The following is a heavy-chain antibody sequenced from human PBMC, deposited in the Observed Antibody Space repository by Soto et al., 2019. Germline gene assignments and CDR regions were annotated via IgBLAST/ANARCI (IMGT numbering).Heavy chain of an antibody. CDR3: ARGGGLMHLFDY. J-gene: IGHJ4*02. D-gene: IGHD3-16*01. CDR1: GGSISSGGYY. Sequence: QVQLQESGPGLVKPSQTLSLTCTVSGGSISSGGYYWSWIRQHPGKGLEWIGYIYYSGSTYYNPSLKSRVTITGDTSKNQFSLKLSSVTAADTAVYYCARGGGLMHLFDYWGQGTLVTVSS. CDR2: IYYSGST. V-gene: IGHV4-31*03.